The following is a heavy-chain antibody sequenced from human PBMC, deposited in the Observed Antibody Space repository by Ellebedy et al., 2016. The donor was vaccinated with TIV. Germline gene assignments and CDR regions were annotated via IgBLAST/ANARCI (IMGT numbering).Heavy chain of an antibody. CDR3: ARQHDPKYNNYMDV. V-gene: IGHV6-1*01. CDR1: GASVSSIRGA. J-gene: IGHJ6*03. CDR2: TYYRSKWYN. Sequence: MPSETLSLTCAISGASVSSIRGALNCIRQSPSGGLEWLGRTYYRSKWYNEYAVSVQSRITINPDTSKNQFPLNLSSVTAADTAKYYCARQHDPKYNNYMDVWGKGTTVTVSS.